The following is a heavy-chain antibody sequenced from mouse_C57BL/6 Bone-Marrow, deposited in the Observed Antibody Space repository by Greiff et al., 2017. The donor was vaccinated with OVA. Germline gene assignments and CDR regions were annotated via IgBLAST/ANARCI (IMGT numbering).Heavy chain of an antibody. CDR2: IDPENGDT. V-gene: IGHV14-4*01. D-gene: IGHD1-1*01. J-gene: IGHJ3*01. CDR3: TPHYYGSTWFAY. Sequence: DVQLQESGAELVRPGASVKLSCTASGFNIKDDYMHWVKQRPEQGLEWIGWIDPENGDTEYASKFQGKATITADTSSNTAYLQLSSLTSEDTAVYYCTPHYYGSTWFAYWGQGTLVTVSA. CDR1: GFNIKDDY.